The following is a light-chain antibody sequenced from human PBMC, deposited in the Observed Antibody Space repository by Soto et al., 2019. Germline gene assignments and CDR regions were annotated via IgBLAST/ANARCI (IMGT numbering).Light chain of an antibody. Sequence: DIQMTQSPSTLSGSVGDRVTITCRASQTISSWLAWYQQKPGKAPKLLIYKASTLKSGVPSRFSGSGSGTEFTLTISSLQPDDFATYYCQHYNSCSEAFGQGTKVGIK. CDR1: QTISSW. CDR3: QHYNSCSEA. CDR2: KAS. J-gene: IGKJ1*01. V-gene: IGKV1-5*03.